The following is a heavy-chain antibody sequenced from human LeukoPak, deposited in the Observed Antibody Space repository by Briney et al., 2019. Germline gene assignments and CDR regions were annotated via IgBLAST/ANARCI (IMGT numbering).Heavy chain of an antibody. V-gene: IGHV3-23*01. CDR2: ISVSGGST. CDR3: AKVTSGWYRGGFVY. CDR1: GFTFSSYA. D-gene: IGHD6-19*01. J-gene: IGHJ4*02. Sequence: GGSLRLSCAASGFTFSSYAMSWVRQAPGKGLEWVSAISVSGGSTYYPYPVRGRFTIPRDNSKNTLYLQMNSLRAEDTAVYYCAKVTSGWYRGGFVYWGERTLVTVSS.